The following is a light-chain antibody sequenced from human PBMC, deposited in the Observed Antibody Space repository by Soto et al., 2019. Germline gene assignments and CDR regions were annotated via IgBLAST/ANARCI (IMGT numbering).Light chain of an antibody. J-gene: IGLJ2*01. CDR3: SSYTTSYTWI. V-gene: IGLV2-14*01. Sequence: QSALTQPASVSGSPGQSITISCTGTRNDVGGYDYVSWYQQHPGKAPELVIYEVSYRPSGVSNRFSGSKSGNTASLTISGLQAEDEADYYCSSYTTSYTWIFGGGTKVTVL. CDR1: RNDVGGYDY. CDR2: EVS.